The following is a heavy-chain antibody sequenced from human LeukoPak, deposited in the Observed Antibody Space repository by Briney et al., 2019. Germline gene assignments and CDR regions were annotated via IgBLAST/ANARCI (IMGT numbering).Heavy chain of an antibody. CDR3: ARDRSGTIFGGNYMDV. Sequence: PSETLSLTCTVSGGSISSYYWSWIRQPAGKGLEWIGRIYTSGCTNYNPSLKSRVTISVDKSKNQFSLKLSSVTAADTAVYYCARDRSGTIFGGNYMDVWGKGTTVTVSS. CDR1: GGSISSYY. J-gene: IGHJ6*03. V-gene: IGHV4-4*07. D-gene: IGHD3-3*01. CDR2: IYTSGCT.